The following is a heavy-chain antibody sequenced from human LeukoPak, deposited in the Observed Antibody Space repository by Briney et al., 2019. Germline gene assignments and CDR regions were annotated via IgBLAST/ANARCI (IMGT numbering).Heavy chain of an antibody. Sequence: SETLSLTCTVSGDSISSDDYYWSWIRQPAGKGLEWIGRFSASGNSNYNPSLKSRLTISVDTSKNQFSLKLSSVTAADTAVYYCARLSAYCGGDCYPLHYYYYYMDVWGKGTTVTVSS. D-gene: IGHD2-21*02. V-gene: IGHV4-61*02. CDR1: GDSISSDDYY. J-gene: IGHJ6*03. CDR3: ARLSAYCGGDCYPLHYYYYYMDV. CDR2: FSASGNS.